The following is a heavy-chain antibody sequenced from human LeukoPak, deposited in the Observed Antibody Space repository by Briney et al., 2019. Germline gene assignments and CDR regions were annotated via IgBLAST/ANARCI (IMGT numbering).Heavy chain of an antibody. J-gene: IGHJ4*02. V-gene: IGHV1-69*04. CDR1: GGTFSSYS. D-gene: IGHD3-3*01. CDR2: IMPNLGIA. CDR3: ARGYRYDFWSGSKLYYLDY. Sequence: SVKVSCKASGGTFSSYSITWVRQAPGQGLEWMGRIMPNLGIANYAQKFQGRVTVTADKSTSTAYMELSSLRSEDTAVYYCARGYRYDFWSGSKLYYLDYWGQGTLVTVSS.